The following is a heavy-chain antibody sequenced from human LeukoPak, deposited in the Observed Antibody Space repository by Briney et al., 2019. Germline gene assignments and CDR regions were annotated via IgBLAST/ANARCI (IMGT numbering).Heavy chain of an antibody. V-gene: IGHV2-70*01. CDR2: IDWDDDK. CDR3: ARTRAPVVVAATNYYFDY. CDR1: GVSLNARGMC. D-gene: IGHD2-15*01. J-gene: IGHJ4*02. Sequence: RESGPALVKPTQTLTLTCTFSGVSLNARGMCVSWIRQPPGKALEWLALIDWDDDKYYSTSLKTRLTISKDTSKNQVVLTMTNMDPVDTATYYCARTRAPVVVAATNYYFDYWGQGTLVTVSS.